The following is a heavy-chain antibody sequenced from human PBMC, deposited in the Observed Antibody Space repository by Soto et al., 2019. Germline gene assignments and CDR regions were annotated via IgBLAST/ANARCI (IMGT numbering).Heavy chain of an antibody. CDR2: IYYSGST. CDR3: ARVGYYYDSSGSPVFDY. Sequence: SETLSLTCTVSGGSISSGGYYWSWIRQHPGKGLEWIGYIYYSGSTYYNPSLKSRVTISVDTSKNQFSLKLSSVTAADTAVYYCARVGYYYDSSGSPVFDYWGQGTLVTVSS. V-gene: IGHV4-31*03. CDR1: GGSISSGGYY. D-gene: IGHD3-22*01. J-gene: IGHJ4*02.